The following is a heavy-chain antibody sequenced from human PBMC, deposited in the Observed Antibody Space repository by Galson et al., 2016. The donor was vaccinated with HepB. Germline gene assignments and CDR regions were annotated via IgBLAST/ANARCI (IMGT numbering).Heavy chain of an antibody. CDR2: ISTDERTA. J-gene: IGHJ4*02. CDR1: GFTFSSYW. CDR3: GAFRGDSSGYGEY. Sequence: SLRLSCAASGFTFSSYWMHWVRQAPGKGLVWVSRISTDERTANQADSVKGRFAISRENARNTVYLQMNSLTAEDTAVYYCGAFRGDSSGYGEYWSQGTLVTVSS. V-gene: IGHV3-74*01. D-gene: IGHD5-18*01.